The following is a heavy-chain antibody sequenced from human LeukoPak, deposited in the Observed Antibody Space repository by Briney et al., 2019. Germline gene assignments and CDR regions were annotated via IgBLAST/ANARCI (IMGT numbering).Heavy chain of an antibody. J-gene: IGHJ4*02. CDR3: ERVGGYSYQELYYFDY. V-gene: IGHV4-34*01. D-gene: IGHD5-18*01. CDR2: INHSGSA. Sequence: PSETLSLTCAVYGGSFSGYYWSWIRQPPGKGLEWIGEINHSGSANYNPSLKSRVTISVDTSKNQFSLKLSSVTAADTAVYYCERVGGYSYQELYYFDYWGQGTLVTVSS. CDR1: GGSFSGYY.